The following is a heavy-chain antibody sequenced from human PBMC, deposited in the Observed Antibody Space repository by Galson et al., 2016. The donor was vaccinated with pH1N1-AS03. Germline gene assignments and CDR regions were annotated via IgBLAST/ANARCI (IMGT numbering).Heavy chain of an antibody. V-gene: IGHV3-53*01. J-gene: IGHJ4*02. D-gene: IGHD3-16*01. CDR1: GFTINNNY. CDR2: IYGGGDT. Sequence: LRLSCAASGFTINNNYMSWVRQAPGKGLEWVSVIYGGGDTFYADSVKGRFTISRDDSKNTVYLKMNSLRVEDTAVYYCAREPWGSTQGEYWGQGTLVTAPS. CDR3: AREPWGSTQGEY.